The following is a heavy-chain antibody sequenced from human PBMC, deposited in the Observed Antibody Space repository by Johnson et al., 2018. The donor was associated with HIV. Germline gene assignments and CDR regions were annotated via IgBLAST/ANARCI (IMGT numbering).Heavy chain of an antibody. D-gene: IGHD3-22*01. Sequence: VQLVESGGGVAQPGASLRLSCEVSGFDFSKYGMHWVRQAPNKGLEWVAFIWYDGSKATYADSVKGRFTISRDNSKNTLYLQMNSLRAEDTAVYYCARGAPRITMIDDAFDIWGQGTMVTVSS. J-gene: IGHJ3*02. V-gene: IGHV3-30*02. CDR3: ARGAPRITMIDDAFDI. CDR2: IWYDGSKA. CDR1: GFDFSKYG.